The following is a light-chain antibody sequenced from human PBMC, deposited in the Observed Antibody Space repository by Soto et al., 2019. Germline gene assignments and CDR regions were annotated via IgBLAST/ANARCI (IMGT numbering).Light chain of an antibody. CDR2: EVS. J-gene: IGLJ1*01. V-gene: IGLV2-14*01. CDR3: CSYTGSSSSYV. CDR1: SSDVGGYDY. Sequence: QSVLTQPASVSGSPGQSITISCTGTSSDVGGYDYVSWYQQHPGKAPKLMIYEVSNRPSGLSDRFSGSKSGNTASLTISGLQAADEADYFCCSYTGSSSSYVFGTGTKVTVL.